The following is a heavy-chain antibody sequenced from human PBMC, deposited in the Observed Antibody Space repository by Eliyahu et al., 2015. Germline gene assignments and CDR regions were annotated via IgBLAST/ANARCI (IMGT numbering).Heavy chain of an antibody. CDR3: ASQWELQAFDI. J-gene: IGHJ3*02. CDR1: GFTFSSYS. CDR2: ISSSSSYI. V-gene: IGHV3-21*01. D-gene: IGHD1-26*01. Sequence: EVQLVESGGGLVKPGGSLRLSCAASGFTFSSYSMNXVRQAPGKGLEWVSSISSSSSYIYYADSVKGRFTISRDNAKNSLYLQMNSLRAEDTAVYYCASQWELQAFDIWGQGTMVTVSS.